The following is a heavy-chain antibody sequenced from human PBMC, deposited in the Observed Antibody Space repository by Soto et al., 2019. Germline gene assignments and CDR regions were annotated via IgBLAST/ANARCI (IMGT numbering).Heavy chain of an antibody. CDR3: ARDDDYGDNGLAY. CDR2: IGSDGRRD. D-gene: IGHD4-17*01. CDR1: GFTFGRHG. Sequence: QVQLVESGGGVVQPGGSLRLSCAASGFTFGRHGMHWVRQAPGKGLEWVAVIGSDGRRDSYADSVKGRFTISRDNGQNRLYLQMNSLRAVDTAVYYCARDDDYGDNGLAYWGQGTLVTLS. J-gene: IGHJ4*02. V-gene: IGHV3-33*01.